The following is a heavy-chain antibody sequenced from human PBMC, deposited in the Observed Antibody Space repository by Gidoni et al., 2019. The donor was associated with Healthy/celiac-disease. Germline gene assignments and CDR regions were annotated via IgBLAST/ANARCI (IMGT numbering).Heavy chain of an antibody. Sequence: QVQLQESGPGLVKPSETLSLTCPVSGDPISSYYWSWIRQPPGKGLECIGYIYYSGSTNYNPSLKSRVTISVDTSKNQFSLKLSSVTAADTAVYYCASSDYGDYTDPFDIWGQGTMVTVSS. D-gene: IGHD4-17*01. CDR2: IYYSGST. V-gene: IGHV4-59*01. J-gene: IGHJ3*02. CDR3: ASSDYGDYTDPFDI. CDR1: GDPISSYY.